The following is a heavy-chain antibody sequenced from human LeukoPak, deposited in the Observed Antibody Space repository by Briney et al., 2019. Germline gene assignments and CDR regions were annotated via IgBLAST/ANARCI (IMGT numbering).Heavy chain of an antibody. V-gene: IGHV1-46*01. CDR3: ARTGRRGYSGYPLGY. Sequence: ASVKVSCKASGYTFTSYYMHWVRQAPGQGLEWMGIINPSGGSTSYAQKFQGRVTMTRDTSTSTVYMELSSLRSEDTAVYYCARTGRRGYSGYPLGYWGQGTLVTLSS. D-gene: IGHD5-12*01. CDR2: INPSGGST. CDR1: GYTFTSYY. J-gene: IGHJ4*02.